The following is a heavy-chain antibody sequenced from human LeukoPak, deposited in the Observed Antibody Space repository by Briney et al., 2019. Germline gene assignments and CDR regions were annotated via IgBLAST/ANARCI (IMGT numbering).Heavy chain of an antibody. Sequence: MASETLSLTCTVSGYSISRGFYWGWIRQPAGKGLEWIGRIYSSGTTNYNASLMSRVTMSLDKSKSQFFLNLTSVTAADTAVYYCARERVDIAMGFDYWGQGSLVIVSS. CDR1: GYSISRGFY. D-gene: IGHD5-18*01. J-gene: IGHJ4*02. CDR3: ARERVDIAMGFDY. V-gene: IGHV4-4*07. CDR2: IYSSGTT.